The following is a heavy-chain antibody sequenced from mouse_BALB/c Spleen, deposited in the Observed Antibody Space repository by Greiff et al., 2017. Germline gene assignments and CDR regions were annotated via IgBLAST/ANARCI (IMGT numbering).Heavy chain of an antibody. CDR3: ARGELGRAMDY. V-gene: IGHV1-87*01. D-gene: IGHD4-1*01. CDR1: GYTFTSYW. J-gene: IGHJ4*01. CDR2: IYPGDGDT. Sequence: QVQLQQSGAELARPGASVKLSCKASGYTFTSYWMQWVKQRPGQGLEWIGAIYPGDGDTRYTQKFKGKATLTADKSSSTAYMQLSSLASEDSAVYYCARGELGRAMDYWGQGTSVTVSS.